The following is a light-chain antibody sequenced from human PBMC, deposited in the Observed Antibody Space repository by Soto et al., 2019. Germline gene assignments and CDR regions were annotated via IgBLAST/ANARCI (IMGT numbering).Light chain of an antibody. V-gene: IGKV1-5*01. Sequence: EIQMTQSPSTLSASVGDRVTITCRASQSISTWLAWYQQKPGKAPNLLIYDASSLESGVPSRFSGSGSGTEFTLTISCLQPDDFATYYCQQYEILYTFGQGTKLEIK. CDR1: QSISTW. CDR3: QQYEILYT. CDR2: DAS. J-gene: IGKJ2*01.